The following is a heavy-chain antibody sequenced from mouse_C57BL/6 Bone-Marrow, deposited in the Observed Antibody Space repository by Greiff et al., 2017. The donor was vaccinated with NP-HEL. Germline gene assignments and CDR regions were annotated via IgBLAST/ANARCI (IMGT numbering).Heavy chain of an antibody. D-gene: IGHD3-2*02. V-gene: IGHV1-81*01. CDR2: IYPRSGNT. J-gene: IGHJ3*01. CDR3: AWGLRHRDGGFAY. CDR1: GYTFTSYG. Sequence: QVHVKQSGAELARPGASVKLSCKASGYTFTSYGISWVKQRPGQGLEWIGEIYPRSGNTYYNEKFKGKATLTADKSSSTAYMELRSLTSEDAAVYFCAWGLRHRDGGFAYGGRGTVVTVSA.